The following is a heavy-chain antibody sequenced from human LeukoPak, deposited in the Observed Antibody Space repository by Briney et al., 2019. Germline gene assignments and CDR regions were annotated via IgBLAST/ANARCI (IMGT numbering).Heavy chain of an antibody. J-gene: IGHJ5*02. D-gene: IGHD2-15*01. CDR1: GYTFTGYY. CDR3: ARDERPAARGNWFDP. Sequence: ASVKVSCKASGYTFTGYYMHWVRQAPGQGLEWMGWINPNSGGTNYAQDFHGRVTMTRDTSISTAYMELSRLRSDDTAVYYCARDERPAARGNWFDPWGQGTLVTVSS. CDR2: INPNSGGT. V-gene: IGHV1-2*02.